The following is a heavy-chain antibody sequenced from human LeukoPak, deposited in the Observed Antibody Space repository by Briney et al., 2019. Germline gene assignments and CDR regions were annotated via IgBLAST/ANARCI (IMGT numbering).Heavy chain of an antibody. CDR3: AKVGYCSSTSCSQWAFDI. J-gene: IGHJ3*02. V-gene: IGHV3-23*01. CDR1: GFTFSSYA. Sequence: GGSLRLSRAASGFTFSSYAMSWVRQAPGKGLEWVSAISGSGGSTYYADSVKGRFTISRDNSKNTLYLQMNSLRAEDTAVYYCAKVGYCSSTSCSQWAFDIWGQGTMVTVSS. D-gene: IGHD2-2*03. CDR2: ISGSGGST.